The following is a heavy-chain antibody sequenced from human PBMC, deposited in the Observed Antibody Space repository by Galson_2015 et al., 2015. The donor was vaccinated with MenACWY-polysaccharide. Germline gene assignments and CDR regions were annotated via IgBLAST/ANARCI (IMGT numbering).Heavy chain of an antibody. CDR3: ARPGHYDILTGYEPYYFDY. D-gene: IGHD3-9*01. Sequence: QSGAEVKKPGESLQISCKGSGSSFPSYWIGWVRQMPGKGLEWMGIIYPGDSDTRYSPSFQGQVTISADKSISTAYLQWSSLKASDTAMYYCARPGHYDILTGYEPYYFDYWGQGTLVTVSS. V-gene: IGHV5-51*03. CDR1: GSSFPSYW. J-gene: IGHJ4*02. CDR2: IYPGDSDT.